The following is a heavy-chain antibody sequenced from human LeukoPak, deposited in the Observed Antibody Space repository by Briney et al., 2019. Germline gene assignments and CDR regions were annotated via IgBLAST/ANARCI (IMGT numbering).Heavy chain of an antibody. J-gene: IGHJ4*02. CDR3: ARDRPLGYCSSTSCYILDY. CDR1: GYTFTGYH. D-gene: IGHD2-2*02. CDR2: INPYSGGT. V-gene: IGHV1-2*06. Sequence: ASVKVSCKASGYTFTGYHIHWVRQAPGQGLEWMGRINPYSGGTNYAQKFQGRVTMTRDTSISTAYMELSRLRSDDTAVYYCARDRPLGYCSSTSCYILDYWGQGTLVTVSS.